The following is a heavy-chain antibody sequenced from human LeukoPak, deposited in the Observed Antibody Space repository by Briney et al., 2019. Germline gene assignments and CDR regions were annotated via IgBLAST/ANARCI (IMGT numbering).Heavy chain of an antibody. CDR3: ARQGGELLRSVWGTYYFDY. J-gene: IGHJ4*02. D-gene: IGHD1-26*01. CDR2: IWYDGSNK. CDR1: GFTFSSYG. V-gene: IGHV3-33*01. Sequence: GGSLRLSCAASGFTFSSYGMHWVRQAPGKGLEWVAVIWYDGSNKYYADSVKGRFTISRDNSKITLYLQMNSLRAEDTAVYYCARQGGELLRSVWGTYYFDYWGQGTLVTVSS.